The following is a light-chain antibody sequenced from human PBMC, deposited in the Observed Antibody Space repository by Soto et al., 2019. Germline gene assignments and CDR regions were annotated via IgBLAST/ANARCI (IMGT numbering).Light chain of an antibody. CDR2: GNS. CDR3: QSYDSSLSGPV. Sequence: QSVLTQPPSVSGAPGQRGTISCTGSSSNIGADYDVHWYQQLPGTAPKLLIYGNSNRPSGVPDRFSGSKSGTSASLAITGLQAEDEADYYCQSYDSSLSGPVFGGGTQLTVL. J-gene: IGLJ7*01. CDR1: SSNIGADYD. V-gene: IGLV1-40*01.